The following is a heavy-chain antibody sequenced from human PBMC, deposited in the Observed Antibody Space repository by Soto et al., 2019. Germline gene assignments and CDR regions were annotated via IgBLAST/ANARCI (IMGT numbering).Heavy chain of an antibody. J-gene: IGHJ4*02. CDR2: IIPSGGTR. V-gene: IGHV1-69*08. CDR1: GGTFSSYT. CDR3: ARTTMTFYYFDF. D-gene: IGHD4-17*01. Sequence: SVKVSCKASGGTFSSYTISWGRQAPGQGLEWMGRIIPSGGTRSYTQKFQGRVTITTDTSTSTVYMELSSLRSEDTAVYYCARTTMTFYYFDFWGQGTLVTVSA.